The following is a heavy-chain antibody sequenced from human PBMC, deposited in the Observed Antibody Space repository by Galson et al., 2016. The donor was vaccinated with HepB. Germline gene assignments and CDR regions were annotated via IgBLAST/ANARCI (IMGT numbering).Heavy chain of an antibody. V-gene: IGHV1-46*01. CDR1: GYTFINYY. D-gene: IGHD3-22*01. Sequence: SVKVSCKASGYTFINYYIHWVRQAPGQGLEWMGMIDPNDGRTRYAPKSQGRITMTRDTSTSAVHMDLRSLRSEDTAIYYCARDSYDRGGYLGHWGQGALVTVSS. CDR3: ARDSYDRGGYLGH. J-gene: IGHJ4*02. CDR2: IDPNDGRT.